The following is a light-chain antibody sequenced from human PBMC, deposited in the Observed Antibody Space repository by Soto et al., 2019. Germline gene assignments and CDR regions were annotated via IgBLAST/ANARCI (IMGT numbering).Light chain of an antibody. CDR1: NFGSKS. J-gene: IGLJ1*01. CDR2: YDS. Sequence: SYELTQPPSVSVAPGKTARITCGGNNFGSKSVHWYQQKPGQAPVLVIYYDSDRPSGIPERFSDSNSGNTATLTISRVEAGDEADYYCQVWDSSSDHPYGFGTGTKVTVL. V-gene: IGLV3-21*04. CDR3: QVWDSSSDHPYG.